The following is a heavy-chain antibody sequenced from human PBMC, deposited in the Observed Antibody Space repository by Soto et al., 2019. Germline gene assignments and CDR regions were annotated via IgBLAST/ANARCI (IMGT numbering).Heavy chain of an antibody. D-gene: IGHD3-10*01. J-gene: IGHJ3*02. CDR3: AKALTMVRESDAFDI. CDR2: ISGSGGST. Sequence: GGSLRLSCAASGFTFSSYAMSWVRQAPGKGLEWVSAISGSGGSTYYADSVKGRFTISRENSKNTLYLQMNSLRAEDTAVYYCAKALTMVRESDAFDIWGQGTMVTVSS. V-gene: IGHV3-23*01. CDR1: GFTFSSYA.